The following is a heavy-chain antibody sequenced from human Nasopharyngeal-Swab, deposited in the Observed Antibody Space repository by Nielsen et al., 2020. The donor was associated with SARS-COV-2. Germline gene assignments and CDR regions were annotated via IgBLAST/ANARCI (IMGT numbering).Heavy chain of an antibody. D-gene: IGHD7-27*01. Sequence: SETLSLTCTVSGASISSGAHYWNWIRQHPKKGLEWIGNIYYSGTIDINPSLRSRLSISIDTSKNQFSLSLTSVTAADTAVYYCARDRALGGYYDVWGRGTLVTVSS. V-gene: IGHV4-31*03. CDR1: GASISSGAHY. CDR3: ARDRALGGYYDV. CDR2: IYYSGTI. J-gene: IGHJ2*01.